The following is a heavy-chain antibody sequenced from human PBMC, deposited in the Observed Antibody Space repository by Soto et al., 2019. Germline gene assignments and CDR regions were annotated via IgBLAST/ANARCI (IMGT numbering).Heavy chain of an antibody. J-gene: IGHJ4*02. D-gene: IGHD2-8*02. CDR1: GFTVSTYG. CDR2: ISRDGGTK. Sequence: QVQLVESGGGVVQPGRSLRLSCAVSGFTVSTYGMHWVRQAPGKGLEWVAVISRDGGTKYYADSVKGRFTISRDNSRNTLFLEMNSLRGVDMAVYYCTGEVASRYWGQGTLVTVSS. CDR3: TGEVASRY. V-gene: IGHV3-30*03.